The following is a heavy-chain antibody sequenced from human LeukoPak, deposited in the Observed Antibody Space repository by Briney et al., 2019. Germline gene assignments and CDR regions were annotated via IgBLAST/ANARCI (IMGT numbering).Heavy chain of an antibody. Sequence: SETLSLTCGVYGGSFSGYYWSWIRQPPGKGLDWIGEINHSGSTNYNPSLKSRVTISVDTSKNQFSLKLSSVTAADTAVYYCARAFGAAGIYAMDVWGQGTTVTVSS. J-gene: IGHJ6*02. CDR1: GGSFSGYY. D-gene: IGHD6-13*01. V-gene: IGHV4-34*01. CDR2: INHSGST. CDR3: ARAFGAAGIYAMDV.